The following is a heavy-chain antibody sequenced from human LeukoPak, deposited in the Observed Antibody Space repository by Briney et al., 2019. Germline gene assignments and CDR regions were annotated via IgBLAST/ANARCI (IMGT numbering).Heavy chain of an antibody. CDR1: VGTFSSYA. V-gene: IGHV1-69*13. D-gene: IGHD4-17*01. Sequence: SVKVTCKASVGTFSSYAISWVRQAPGQGLEWMGGIIPIFGTANYAQKFQGRVTITADESTSTAYMELSSLRSEDTAVYYCARTVSLRPHAFDIWGQGTMVTVSS. J-gene: IGHJ3*02. CDR3: ARTVSLRPHAFDI. CDR2: IIPIFGTA.